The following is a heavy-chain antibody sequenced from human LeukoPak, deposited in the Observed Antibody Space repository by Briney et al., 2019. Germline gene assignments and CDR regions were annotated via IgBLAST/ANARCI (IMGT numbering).Heavy chain of an antibody. Sequence: GGSLRLSCAASGFTFSSYWMHWVRQAPGKGLVGGSRSNSDGSSTSYADSVKGRFTISRDNAKNSLYLQMNSLRAEDTAVFYCARGGPSVGASDAFDIWGQGTMVTVSS. J-gene: IGHJ3*02. CDR2: SNSDGSST. CDR3: ARGGPSVGASDAFDI. CDR1: GFTFSSYW. V-gene: IGHV3-74*01. D-gene: IGHD1-26*01.